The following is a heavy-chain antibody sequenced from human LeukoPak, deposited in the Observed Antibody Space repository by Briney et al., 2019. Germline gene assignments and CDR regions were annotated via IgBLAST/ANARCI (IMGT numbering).Heavy chain of an antibody. D-gene: IGHD3-10*01. J-gene: IGHJ4*02. Sequence: GGSLRLSCAASGFTVSSNYMSWVRQAPGKGLEWVSVIYSGGSTYYADSVKGRFTISRDNSKNTLYLQMNSLRAEDTAVYYCARGVSGSYFFDYWGQGILVTVSS. CDR1: GFTVSSNY. CDR2: IYSGGST. V-gene: IGHV3-53*01. CDR3: ARGVSGSYFFDY.